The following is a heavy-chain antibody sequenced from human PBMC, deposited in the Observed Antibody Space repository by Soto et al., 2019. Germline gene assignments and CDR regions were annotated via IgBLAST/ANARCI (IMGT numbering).Heavy chain of an antibody. V-gene: IGHV1-69*08. CDR2: IIPILGIA. Sequence: QVQLVQSGAEVKKPGSSVKVSCKASGGTFSSYTISWVRQAPGQGLEWMGRIIPILGIANYAQKFQGRVTITADKSTSTAYMELSSLRSEDTAVYYFARDQLRYFDWLLYDTDNWFDPWGQGTLVTVSS. D-gene: IGHD3-9*01. CDR3: ARDQLRYFDWLLYDTDNWFDP. CDR1: GGTFSSYT. J-gene: IGHJ5*02.